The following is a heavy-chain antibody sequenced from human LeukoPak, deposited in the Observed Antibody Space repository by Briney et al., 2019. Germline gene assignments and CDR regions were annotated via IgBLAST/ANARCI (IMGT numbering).Heavy chain of an antibody. V-gene: IGHV3-7*01. Sequence: GGSLRLSCTASGFIFSTSWMTWVRQAPGKGLEWVANLNLDGSEEYYVDSVKGRFTISRDNAKNSLYLQMNSLRAEDTAVYYCARDPYSGTYSDYYYYYMDVWGKGTTVTVSS. D-gene: IGHD1-26*01. CDR2: LNLDGSEE. CDR1: GFIFSTSW. J-gene: IGHJ6*03. CDR3: ARDPYSGTYSDYYYYYMDV.